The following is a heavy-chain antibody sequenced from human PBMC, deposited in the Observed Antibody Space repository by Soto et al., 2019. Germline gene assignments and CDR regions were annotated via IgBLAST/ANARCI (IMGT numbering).Heavy chain of an antibody. D-gene: IGHD3-10*01. CDR1: GGSISSGGYY. V-gene: IGHV4-31*03. Sequence: QVQLQESGPGLVKPSQTLSLTCTVSGGSISSGGYYWSWIRQHPGKGLEWIGYIYYSGSTYYNPSLKSRVTISVDTSKNPFSLKLSSVTAADTAVYYCARDQNGSGMFDYWGQGTLVTVSS. J-gene: IGHJ4*02. CDR2: IYYSGST. CDR3: ARDQNGSGMFDY.